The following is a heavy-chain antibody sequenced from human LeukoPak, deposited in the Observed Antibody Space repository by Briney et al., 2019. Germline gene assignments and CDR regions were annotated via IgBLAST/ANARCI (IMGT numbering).Heavy chain of an antibody. D-gene: IGHD3-10*01. V-gene: IGHV4-59*01. CDR2: IYYSGST. CDR1: GGSISSYY. J-gene: IGHJ5*02. Sequence: SETLSLTCTVSGGSISSYYWSWIRQPPGKGLEWIGYIYYSGSTNYNPSLKSRVTISVDTSKNQFSLKLSSVTAADTAVYYCARAERGGSGSSSLNWFDPWGQGTLVTVSS. CDR3: ARAERGGSGSSSLNWFDP.